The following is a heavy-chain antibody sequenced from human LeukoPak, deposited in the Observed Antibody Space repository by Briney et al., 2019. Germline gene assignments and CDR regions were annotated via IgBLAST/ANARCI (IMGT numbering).Heavy chain of an antibody. CDR3: ARAYYGDYVGGRFDY. V-gene: IGHV1-2*02. CDR1: GYTFTGYY. J-gene: IGHJ4*02. CDR2: INPNSGGT. Sequence: ASVKVSCKASGYTFTGYYMHWVRQAPGQGLEWMGWINPNSGGTNYAQKFQGRVTMTRDTSISTAYMELSRLRSDDTAVYYCARAYYGDYVGGRFDYWGQGTLVTVSS. D-gene: IGHD4-17*01.